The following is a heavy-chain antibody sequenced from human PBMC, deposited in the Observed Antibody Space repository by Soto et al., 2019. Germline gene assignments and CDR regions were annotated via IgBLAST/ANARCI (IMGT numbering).Heavy chain of an antibody. Sequence: PSETLSLTCTVSGGSISSCYWSWIRQPAGKGLEWIGRIYTSGSTNYNPSLKSRVTMSVDTSKNQFSLKLSSVTAADTAVYYCARGQPLIWFGELSPDYFDYWGQGTLVTVSS. CDR3: ARGQPLIWFGELSPDYFDY. V-gene: IGHV4-4*07. CDR1: GGSISSCY. J-gene: IGHJ4*02. D-gene: IGHD3-10*01. CDR2: IYTSGST.